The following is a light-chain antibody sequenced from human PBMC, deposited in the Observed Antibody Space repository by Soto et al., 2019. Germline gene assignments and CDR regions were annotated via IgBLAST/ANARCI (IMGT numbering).Light chain of an antibody. CDR3: HQYFSTPPI. V-gene: IGKV4-1*01. CDR2: WAS. J-gene: IGKJ4*01. CDR1: HIISPKSNNRNY. Sequence: DIVMTQSPESLAVSLVESSTINCTSSHIISPKSNNRNYLAWYQQKPGQPPKLLIYWASTRESGVPDRFSGSGSGTDFTLTISSLQAEDVAVYFCHQYFSTPPIFGGGTKVDIK.